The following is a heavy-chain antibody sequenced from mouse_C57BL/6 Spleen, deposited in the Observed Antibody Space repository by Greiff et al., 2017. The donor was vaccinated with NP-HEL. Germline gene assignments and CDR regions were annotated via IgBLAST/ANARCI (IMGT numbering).Heavy chain of an antibody. V-gene: IGHV1-81*01. CDR1: GYTFTSYG. D-gene: IGHD2-2*01. CDR3: ARDGYDETWFAY. CDR2: IYPRSGNT. Sequence: QVQLQQSGAELARPGASVKLSCKASGYTFTSYGISWVKQRTGQGLEWIGEIYPRSGNTYYNEKFKGKATLTADKSSSTAYMELRSLTSEDSAVYFCARDGYDETWFAYWGQGTLVTVSA. J-gene: IGHJ3*01.